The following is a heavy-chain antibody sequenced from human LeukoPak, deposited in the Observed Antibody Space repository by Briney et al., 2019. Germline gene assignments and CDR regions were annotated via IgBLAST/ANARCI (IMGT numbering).Heavy chain of an antibody. Sequence: SETLSLTCTVSGGSISSSSYYWGWIRQPPGKGLEWIGSIYYSGSTYYNPSLKSRVTISVDTSKNQFSLTLSSVTAADTAVYYCARGRRDGYNLEYFDKWGQGTLVTVSS. D-gene: IGHD5-24*01. CDR2: IYYSGST. J-gene: IGHJ4*02. CDR3: ARGRRDGYNLEYFDK. CDR1: GGSISSSSYY. V-gene: IGHV4-39*01.